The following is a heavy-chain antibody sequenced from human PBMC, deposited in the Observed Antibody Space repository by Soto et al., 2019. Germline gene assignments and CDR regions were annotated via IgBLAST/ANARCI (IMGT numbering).Heavy chain of an antibody. D-gene: IGHD3-3*01. V-gene: IGHV4-31*03. CDR3: ASSKYDFWSGYPTDFYYYGMDV. CDR2: IYYSGST. J-gene: IGHJ6*02. Sequence: SETLSLTCTVSGGSFSSCGYYWIWIRQHPGKDLKGVGYIYYSGSTYYNPSLKSRVTISVDTSKNQFPLKLSSVTAADTAVYYCASSKYDFWSGYPTDFYYYGMDVWGQGTTVTVS. CDR1: GGSFSSCGYY.